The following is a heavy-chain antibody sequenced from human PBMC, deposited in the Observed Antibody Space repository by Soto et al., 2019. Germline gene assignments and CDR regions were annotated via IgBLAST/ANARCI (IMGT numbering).Heavy chain of an antibody. CDR1: GFTFSSYA. V-gene: IGHV3-23*01. CDR3: AGLITFGGVIVYPDY. J-gene: IGHJ4*02. Sequence: GGSLRLSCAASGFTFSSYAMSWVRQAPGKGLEWVSAISGSGGSSYYADSVKGRFTISRDNSKNTLYLQMNSLRAEDTAVYYCAGLITFGGVIVYPDYWGQGTLVTVSS. CDR2: ISGSGGSS. D-gene: IGHD3-16*02.